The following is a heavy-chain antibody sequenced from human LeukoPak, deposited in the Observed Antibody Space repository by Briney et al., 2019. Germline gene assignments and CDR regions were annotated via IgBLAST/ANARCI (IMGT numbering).Heavy chain of an antibody. CDR1: GGSISSYY. D-gene: IGHD3-10*01. Sequence: SETLSLTCTLSGGSISSYYWSWLRQPPGKGLEWIGYIYYSGTTNYNPSLKSRVTISVDMSRNQFSLKVTSVTAADTAVYYCARRSGPVELGYNNHYMDVRGKGTTVTVSS. J-gene: IGHJ6*03. CDR2: IYYSGTT. V-gene: IGHV4-59*01. CDR3: ARRSGPVELGYNNHYMDV.